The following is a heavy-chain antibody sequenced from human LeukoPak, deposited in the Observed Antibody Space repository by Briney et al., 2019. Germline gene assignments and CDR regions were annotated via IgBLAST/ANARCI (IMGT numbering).Heavy chain of an antibody. D-gene: IGHD3-10*01. CDR1: GYTFTSYD. V-gene: IGHV1-8*01. CDR2: MNPNSGNT. CDR3: ARTGRVRGVIITLGY. J-gene: IGHJ4*02. Sequence: GASVKVSCKASGYTFTSYDINWVRQATGQGLEWMGWMNPNSGNTGYAQKFQGRVTMTRNTSVSTAYMELSSLRSEDTAVYYCARTGRVRGVIITLGYWGQGTLVTVSS.